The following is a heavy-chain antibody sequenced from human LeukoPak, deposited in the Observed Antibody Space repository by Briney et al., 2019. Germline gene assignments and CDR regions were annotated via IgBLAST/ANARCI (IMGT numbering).Heavy chain of an antibody. V-gene: IGHV4-31*03. J-gene: IGHJ5*02. CDR2: IYYSGST. D-gene: IGHD2-2*01. Sequence: PSQTLSLTCTVSGGSISSGGYYWSWIRQHPGKGLEWIGYIYYSGSTYYNPSLKRRLTISVDTSKNQFSLKLSSVTAADTALYYCARDGEYCSSTSCYFDPWGQGILVTVSS. CDR1: GGSISSGGYY. CDR3: ARDGEYCSSTSCYFDP.